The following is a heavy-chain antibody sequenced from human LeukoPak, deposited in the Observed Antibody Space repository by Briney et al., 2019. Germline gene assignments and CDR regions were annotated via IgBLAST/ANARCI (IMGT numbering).Heavy chain of an antibody. D-gene: IGHD1-1*01. V-gene: IGHV1-24*01. Sequence: ASVKVSCKVSGYTLTELSMHWVRQAPGKGLEWMGGFDPEDGETIYAQKFQGRVTMTEDTSTDTAYMELSSLRSEDTAVYYCATLLRGWNPYYFDYWGQGTLVTVSS. CDR3: ATLLRGWNPYYFDY. CDR1: GYTLTELS. CDR2: FDPEDGET. J-gene: IGHJ4*02.